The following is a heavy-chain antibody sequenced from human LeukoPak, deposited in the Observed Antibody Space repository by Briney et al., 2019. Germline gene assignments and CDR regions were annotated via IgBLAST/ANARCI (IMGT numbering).Heavy chain of an antibody. J-gene: IGHJ4*02. CDR2: ISGSGHTI. D-gene: IGHD2/OR15-2a*01. V-gene: IGHV3-11*04. CDR3: AREGPRGNSQFDY. Sequence: PGGSLRLSCAASGFTFSDYYMSWIRQAPGKGLEWVSYISGSGHTIYYADSVKGRLTISRDNSKNTLYLQMNSLRAEDTAVYYCAREGPRGNSQFDYWGQGTLVTVSS. CDR1: GFTFSDYY.